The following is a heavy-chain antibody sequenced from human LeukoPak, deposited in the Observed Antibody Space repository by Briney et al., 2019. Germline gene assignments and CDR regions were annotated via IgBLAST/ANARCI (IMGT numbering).Heavy chain of an antibody. J-gene: IGHJ5*02. Sequence: AASVKVSCKASGYTFTSYDINWVRQATGQGLEWMGWMNPNSGNTGYAQKFQGRVTITRNTSISTAYMELSSLRSEDTAVYYCARGPTTVTPQAKNWFDPWGQGTLVTVSS. CDR1: GYTFTSYD. D-gene: IGHD4-17*01. CDR2: MNPNSGNT. V-gene: IGHV1-8*03. CDR3: ARGPTTVTPQAKNWFDP.